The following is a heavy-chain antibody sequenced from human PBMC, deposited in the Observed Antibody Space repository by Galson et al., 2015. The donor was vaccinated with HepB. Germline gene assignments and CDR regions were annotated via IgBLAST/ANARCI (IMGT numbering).Heavy chain of an antibody. V-gene: IGHV1-69*13. CDR3: ARDFRNGGVQPHVRFDP. Sequence: SVKVSCKASGGTFSSYAVSWVRQDPGQGLEWMGGIIPIFGTANYAQKFQGRVTINADESTSTAYMELSSLRSEDTAVYYCARDFRNGGVQPHVRFDPWGQGTLVTVSS. CDR2: IIPIFGTA. J-gene: IGHJ5*02. CDR1: GGTFSSYA. D-gene: IGHD6-13*01.